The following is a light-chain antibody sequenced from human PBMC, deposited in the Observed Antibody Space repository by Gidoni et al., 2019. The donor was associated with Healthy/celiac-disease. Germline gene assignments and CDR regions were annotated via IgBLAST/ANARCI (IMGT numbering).Light chain of an antibody. J-gene: IGKJ1*01. Sequence: EIVLTQSPATLSLSPGERATLSCRASQSVSSYLAWYQQKPGQAPRLLIYDASNRATRIPARFSGSGSGTDFTLTISSLEPEDFAVYYCQQRSNWPRTFGQGTKVETK. V-gene: IGKV3-11*01. CDR1: QSVSSY. CDR2: DAS. CDR3: QQRSNWPRT.